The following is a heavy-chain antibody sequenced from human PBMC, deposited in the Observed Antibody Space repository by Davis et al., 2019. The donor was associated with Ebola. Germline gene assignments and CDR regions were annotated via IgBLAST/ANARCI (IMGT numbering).Heavy chain of an antibody. V-gene: IGHV1-18*01. J-gene: IGHJ4*02. CDR1: GYSFTDDG. D-gene: IGHD1-1*01. CDR2: ISTYNGNT. Sequence: ASVKVSCKASGYSFTDDGISWVRQDPGQGLEWMGWISTYNGNTNYAQKVQGRITMTTDTSTSTAYMELRSLRYDDTARYYCARDVRGITGPSEYWGQGTLVTVSS. CDR3: ARDVRGITGPSEY.